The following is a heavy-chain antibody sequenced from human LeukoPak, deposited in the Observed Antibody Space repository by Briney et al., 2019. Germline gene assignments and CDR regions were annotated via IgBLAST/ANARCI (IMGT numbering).Heavy chain of an antibody. Sequence: GGSVKVSCKTSGYSFNSHHVHWVRQAPGQGLEWMGINFFHDGSTSNTQKFQGRVTMTRDTSTSTVYMELSSLRSEDTAVSYCARDLGNYHYDMDVWGQGITVIVSS. CDR2: NFFHDGST. J-gene: IGHJ6*02. CDR3: ARDLGNYHYDMDV. CDR1: GYSFNSHH. V-gene: IGHV1-46*02. D-gene: IGHD3-16*01.